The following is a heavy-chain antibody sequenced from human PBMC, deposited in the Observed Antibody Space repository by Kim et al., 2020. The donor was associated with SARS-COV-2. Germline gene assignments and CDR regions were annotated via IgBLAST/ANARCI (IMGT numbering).Heavy chain of an antibody. CDR2: INHSGST. CDR3: ARGNPAKWGMIVVAEIFFDY. V-gene: IGHV4-34*01. Sequence: SETLSLTCAVYGGSFSGYYWSWIRQPPGKGLEWIGEINHSGSTNYNPSLKSRVTISVDTSKNQFSLKLSSVTAADTAVYYCARGNPAKWGMIVVAEIFFDYWGQGTLVTVSS. J-gene: IGHJ4*02. CDR1: GGSFSGYY. D-gene: IGHD3-22*01.